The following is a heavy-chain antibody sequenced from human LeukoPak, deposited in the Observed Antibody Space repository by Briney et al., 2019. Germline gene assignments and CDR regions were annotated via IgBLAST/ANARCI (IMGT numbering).Heavy chain of an antibody. CDR1: GYTFTGYY. J-gene: IGHJ4*02. Sequence: ASVKVSCKASGYTFTGYYMHWVRQAPGQGLEWMGRINPNSGGTNYAQKFQGRVTMTRDTSISTAYMELNRLRSDDTAVYYCARGGYSYGEFDYWGQGTLVTVSS. CDR2: INPNSGGT. D-gene: IGHD5-18*01. CDR3: ARGGYSYGEFDY. V-gene: IGHV1-2*06.